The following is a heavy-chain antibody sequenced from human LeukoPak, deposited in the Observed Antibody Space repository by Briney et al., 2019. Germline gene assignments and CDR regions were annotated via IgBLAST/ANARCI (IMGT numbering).Heavy chain of an antibody. CDR1: GGSFSGYY. D-gene: IGHD2-15*01. CDR2: INHSGST. V-gene: IGHV4-34*01. Sequence: SETLSLTCAVYGGSFSGYYWSWIRQPPGKGLEWIGEINHSGSTNYNPSLKSRVTISVDTSKNQFSLKLSSVTAADTAVYYCARQVAQFSVSLRYYYYYMDVWGKGTTVTISS. J-gene: IGHJ6*03. CDR3: ARQVAQFSVSLRYYYYYMDV.